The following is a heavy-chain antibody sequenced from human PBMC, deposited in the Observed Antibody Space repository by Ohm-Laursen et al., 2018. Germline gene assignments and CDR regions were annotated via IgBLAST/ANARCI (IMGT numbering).Heavy chain of an antibody. CDR2: IIPFLSIT. V-gene: IGHV1-69*04. J-gene: IGHJ3*02. CDR1: GYTFTSYD. Sequence: ASVKVSCKASGYTFTSYDINWVRQAPGQGLEWMGTIIPFLSITNYAQIFQGRLTFVADKSTTIVYMQLSSLRSEDTAIYYCARGRPSTMLTNNAFDIWGQGTMVTVSS. CDR3: ARGRPSTMLTNNAFDI. D-gene: IGHD3-10*02.